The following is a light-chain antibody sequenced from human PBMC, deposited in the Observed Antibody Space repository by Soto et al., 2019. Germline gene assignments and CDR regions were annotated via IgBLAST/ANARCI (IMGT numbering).Light chain of an antibody. CDR3: QQYVTSPAIT. J-gene: IGKJ5*01. V-gene: IGKV3-20*01. CDR2: GAT. Sequence: EIVLTQSPAALSLSPGERATLSCWASESIGDYLAWYQQKPGQAPRLLIYGATMRTTGTPDRFSGAGSETAFTLAISRLEPGDFAVYYCQQYVTSPAITFGQGTRLEMK. CDR1: ESIGDY.